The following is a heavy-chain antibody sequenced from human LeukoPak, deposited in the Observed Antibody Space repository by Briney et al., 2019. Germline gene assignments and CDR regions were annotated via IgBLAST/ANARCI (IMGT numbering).Heavy chain of an antibody. J-gene: IGHJ4*02. V-gene: IGHV3-21*01. D-gene: IGHD6-13*01. CDR2: ISSSSSYL. Sequence: GGSLRLSCAASGFTFSSYSMNWVRQAPGKGLEWVSSISSSSSYLYYADSVKGRFTISRDNAKNSLYLQMNSLRAEDTAVYYCACGQCAAAGGYWGQGTLVTVSS. CDR3: ACGQCAAAGGY. CDR1: GFTFSSYS.